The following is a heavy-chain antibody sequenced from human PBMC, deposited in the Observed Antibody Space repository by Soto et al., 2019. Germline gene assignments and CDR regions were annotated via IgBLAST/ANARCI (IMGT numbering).Heavy chain of an antibody. D-gene: IGHD6-19*01. Sequence: SETLSLTCTVSGGSISSYYWSWIRQPPGKGLEWIGYIYYSGSTNYNPSLKSRVTISVDTSKNQFSLKLSSVTAADTAVYYCASRTLAVPYPKYYCMDVWGKGTTVTVSS. CDR3: ASRTLAVPYPKYYCMDV. CDR1: GGSISSYY. V-gene: IGHV4-59*01. J-gene: IGHJ6*03. CDR2: IYYSGST.